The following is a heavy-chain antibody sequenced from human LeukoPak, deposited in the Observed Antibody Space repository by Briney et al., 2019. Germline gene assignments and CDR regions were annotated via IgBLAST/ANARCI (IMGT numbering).Heavy chain of an antibody. J-gene: IGHJ3*02. CDR1: GFTFSSYW. V-gene: IGHV3-7*01. CDR2: IKQGGSEK. D-gene: IGHD3-10*01. Sequence: GGSLRLSCAASGFTFSSYWMSWVRQAPGKGLEWVANIKQGGSEKYYVDSVKGRFTISRDNAKNSLYLQMNSLRAEDTAVYYCARRSPRKGELLAFDIWGQGTMVTVSS. CDR3: ARRSPRKGELLAFDI.